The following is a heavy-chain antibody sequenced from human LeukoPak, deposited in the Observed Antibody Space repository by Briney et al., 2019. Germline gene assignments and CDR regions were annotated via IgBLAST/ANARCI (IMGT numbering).Heavy chain of an antibody. CDR1: GGSISSYY. D-gene: IGHD3-16*01. Sequence: SETLSLTCTVSGGSISSYYWSWIRQPPGKGLEWIGYIYYSGSTNYNPSLTSRVTISVDTSKNQFSLKLSSVTAADTAVYYCARRNPQYDYVWEMDYWGQGTLVTVSS. CDR3: ARRNPQYDYVWEMDY. CDR2: IYYSGST. J-gene: IGHJ4*02. V-gene: IGHV4-59*01.